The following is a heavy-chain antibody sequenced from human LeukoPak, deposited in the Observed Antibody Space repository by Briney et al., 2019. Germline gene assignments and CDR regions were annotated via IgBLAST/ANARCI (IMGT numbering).Heavy chain of an antibody. Sequence: SETPSLTCTVSGGSISSYYWSWIRQPPGKGLEWIGYIYYSGSTNYNPSLKSRVTISVDTSKNQFSLKLSSVTAADTAVYYCARLDYDGVGYWGQGTLVTVSS. CDR2: IYYSGST. J-gene: IGHJ4*02. D-gene: IGHD3-22*01. CDR3: ARLDYDGVGY. CDR1: GGSISSYY. V-gene: IGHV4-59*08.